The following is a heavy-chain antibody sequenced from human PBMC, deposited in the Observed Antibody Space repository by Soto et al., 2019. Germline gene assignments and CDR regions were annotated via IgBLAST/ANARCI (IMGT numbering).Heavy chain of an antibody. CDR3: TTALGRVPTIT. V-gene: IGHV3-21*01. CDR1: GFTFSTSI. CDR2: ITSRSSHM. J-gene: IGHJ4*02. D-gene: IGHD5-12*01. Sequence: EEQLVESGGGLVKPGWSLRLSCAASGFTFSTSIMNWVRQAPGTGLEWVSSITSRSSHMFDADSVKGRFTISRDNARKSLYLQMNSLRTEDTAIYYCTTALGRVPTITWGQGTLVTVSS.